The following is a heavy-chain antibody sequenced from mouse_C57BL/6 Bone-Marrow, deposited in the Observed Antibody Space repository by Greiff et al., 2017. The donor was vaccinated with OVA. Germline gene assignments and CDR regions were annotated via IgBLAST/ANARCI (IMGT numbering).Heavy chain of an antibody. J-gene: IGHJ2*01. V-gene: IGHV1-47*01. Sequence: VQLQQSGAELVKPGASVKMSCKASGYTFTTYPIEWMKQNHGKSLEWIGNFHPYNDDTKYNEKFKGKATLTVEKSSSTVYLALSRLTSDDSAVYYCCRRSDYFLYYFDYWGQGTTLTVSS. CDR2: FHPYNDDT. CDR1: GYTFTTYP. D-gene: IGHD2-13*01. CDR3: CRRSDYFLYYFDY.